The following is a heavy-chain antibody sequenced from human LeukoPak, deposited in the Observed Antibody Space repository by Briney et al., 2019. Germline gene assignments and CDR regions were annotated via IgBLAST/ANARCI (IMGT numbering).Heavy chain of an antibody. CDR1: GFIFSNYA. Sequence: GGSLRLSCAVSGFIFSNYAIHWVRQAPGKGLEWVAVISYDGSNKYYADSVKGRFTISRDNSKNTLFLQMNSLRAEDTAVYYCAKGVDYCSGGSCPADYWGPGTLVTVSS. J-gene: IGHJ4*02. V-gene: IGHV3-30*04. D-gene: IGHD2-15*01. CDR3: AKGVDYCSGGSCPADY. CDR2: ISYDGSNK.